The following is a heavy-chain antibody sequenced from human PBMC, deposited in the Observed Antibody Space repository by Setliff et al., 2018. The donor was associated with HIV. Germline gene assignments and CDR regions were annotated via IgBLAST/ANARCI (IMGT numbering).Heavy chain of an antibody. Sequence: ASVKVSCKASRSTFNSHTINWVRQAPGQGLDWMGRIIPILGVANYAQRFQGKVTITADKSTSTAYMELTSLRFDDTAMYYCVRGVQSPPHYSYYYMDAWGEGTMVTVSS. J-gene: IGHJ6*03. V-gene: IGHV1-69*02. D-gene: IGHD3-3*01. CDR3: VRGVQSPPHYSYYYMDA. CDR1: RSTFNSHT. CDR2: IIPILGVA.